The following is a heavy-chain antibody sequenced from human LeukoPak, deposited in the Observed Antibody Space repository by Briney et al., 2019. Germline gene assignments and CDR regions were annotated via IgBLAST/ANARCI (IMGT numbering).Heavy chain of an antibody. D-gene: IGHD6-6*01. V-gene: IGHV3-23*01. CDR2: ISGSGGST. CDR1: GFTFSSYT. CDR3: ARGGSYSSSFLDGNDY. J-gene: IGHJ4*02. Sequence: GGSLRLSCTASGFTFSSYTMSWVRQAPGKGLEWVSAISGSGGSTYYAGSVKGRFTISRDNSKNTLYLQMNSLRAEDTAVYYCARGGSYSSSFLDGNDYWGQGTLVTVSS.